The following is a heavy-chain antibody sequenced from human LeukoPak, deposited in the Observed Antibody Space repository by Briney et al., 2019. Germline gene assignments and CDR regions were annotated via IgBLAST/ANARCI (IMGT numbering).Heavy chain of an antibody. Sequence: SETLSLTCAVYGGSFSGYYWSWIRQPPGKGLEWIGEINHSGSTNYNPSLKSRVTISVDTSKNQFSLKLSSVTAADTAVYYCARSSHSPHYYDSSGYYYVDYWGQGTLVTVSS. CDR3: ARSSHSPHYYDSSGYYYVDY. CDR2: INHSGST. V-gene: IGHV4-34*01. CDR1: GGSFSGYY. D-gene: IGHD3-22*01. J-gene: IGHJ4*02.